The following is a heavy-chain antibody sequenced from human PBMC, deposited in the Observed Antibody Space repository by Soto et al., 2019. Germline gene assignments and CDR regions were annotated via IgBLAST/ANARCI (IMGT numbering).Heavy chain of an antibody. CDR1: GYTFTGYY. CDR2: INPNSGGT. Sequence: GASVKVSCKASGYTFTGYYMHWVRQAPGQGLEWMGWINPNSGGTNYAQKFQGRVTMTRDTSISTAYMELSRLRSDDTAVYYCASQREVEWELYYFQHWGQGTLVTVSS. D-gene: IGHD1-26*01. V-gene: IGHV1-2*02. CDR3: ASQREVEWELYYFQH. J-gene: IGHJ1*01.